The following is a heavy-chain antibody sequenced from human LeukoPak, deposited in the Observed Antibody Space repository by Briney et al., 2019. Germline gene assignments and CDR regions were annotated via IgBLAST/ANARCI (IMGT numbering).Heavy chain of an antibody. V-gene: IGHV4-38-2*02. D-gene: IGHD3-22*01. Sequence: SETLSLTCTVSDYSISSGYYWGWIRQPPGRGLEWIGSIYHTGSTYYNSSLKSRVTISVDTSKNQFSLKLSSVTAADTAVYYCARGGGFSYYYDSSGYYSHWFDPWGQGTLVTVSS. CDR3: ARGGGFSYYYDSSGYYSHWFDP. CDR2: IYHTGST. CDR1: DYSISSGYY. J-gene: IGHJ5*02.